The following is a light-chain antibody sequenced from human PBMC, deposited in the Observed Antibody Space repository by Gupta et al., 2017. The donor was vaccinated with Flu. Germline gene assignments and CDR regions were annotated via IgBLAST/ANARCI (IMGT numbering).Light chain of an antibody. J-gene: IGKJ1*01. CDR3: QQYNFSPS. CDR1: QSLDRW. CDR2: KAS. V-gene: IGKV1-5*03. Sequence: VGNRVTITCRTSQSLDRWLAWYQQKPGKAPKLLIYKASNLGSGVPSRFSGSGSGTDFTLTISSLQPDDSATYYCQQYNFSPSFGQGTKVEVK.